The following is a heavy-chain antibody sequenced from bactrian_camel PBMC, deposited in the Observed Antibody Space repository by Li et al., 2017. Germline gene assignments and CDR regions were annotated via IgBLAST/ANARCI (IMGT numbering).Heavy chain of an antibody. CDR1: GNYISVRD. CDR2: IRRSGGET. V-gene: IGHV3-3*01. D-gene: IGHD2*01. Sequence: VQAGGSLRLSCAGSGNYISVRDMGWFRQVPGGEREGVAAIRRSGGETWYAGSVKGRFTISQDSARNTVYLQMNNLQPEDIAIYYCAAGRAIGCRAGGTWFGRSQYFGQGTQVTVS. J-gene: IGHJ4*01.